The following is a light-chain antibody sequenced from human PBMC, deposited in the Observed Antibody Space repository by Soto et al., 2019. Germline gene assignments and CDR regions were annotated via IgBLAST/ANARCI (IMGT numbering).Light chain of an antibody. CDR3: HQSSNWPYT. CDR2: SAS. Sequence: ETVVTQSPATLSLSPGERATLSCRASQSVSTRLEWYQQKPGQAPRLLINSASNRPTGIPARFSGSGSGTDFTLTISSLEAEDFAVYYCHQSSNWPYTFGQGTKLEIK. J-gene: IGKJ2*01. CDR1: QSVSTR. V-gene: IGKV3-11*01.